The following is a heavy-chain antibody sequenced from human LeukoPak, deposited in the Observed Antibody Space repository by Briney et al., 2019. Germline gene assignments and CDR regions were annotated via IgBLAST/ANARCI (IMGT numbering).Heavy chain of an antibody. V-gene: IGHV4-30-2*01. D-gene: IGHD3-22*01. CDR3: ATYYDISGYRFDY. CDR2: IYHSGST. CDR1: GGSISGGGYS. Sequence: PSETLSLTCAVSGGSISGGGYSWSWIRQPPGKGLEWIGYIYHSGSTYYNPSLKSRVTISVDRSKNQFSLKLSSVTAADTAVYYCATYYDISGYRFDYWGQGTLVTVSS. J-gene: IGHJ4*02.